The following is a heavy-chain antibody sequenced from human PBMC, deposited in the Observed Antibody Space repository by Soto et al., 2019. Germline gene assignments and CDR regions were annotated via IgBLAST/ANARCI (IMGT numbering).Heavy chain of an antibody. CDR3: AKGGRQWLVTSDFNY. V-gene: IGHV3-30*18. D-gene: IGHD6-19*01. Sequence: PGGSLRLSCAASGFTFSGAVMHWVRQAPGKGLEWVAVVSHDGRNTHYADSVKGRFTISRDSSKNTVSLEMTSLRAEDTAVYYCAKGGRQWLVTSDFNYWGQGALVTVSS. CDR2: VSHDGRNT. J-gene: IGHJ4*02. CDR1: GFTFSGAV.